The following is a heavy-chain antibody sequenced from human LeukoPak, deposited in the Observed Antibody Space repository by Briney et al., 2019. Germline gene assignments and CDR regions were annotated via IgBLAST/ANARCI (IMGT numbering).Heavy chain of an antibody. V-gene: IGHV3-30*02. CDR1: GFTFSSYG. CDR3: AKLWGSGIYYPFDY. D-gene: IGHD3-10*01. Sequence: PGGSPRLSCAASGFTFSSYGMHWVRQAPGKGLEWGAFIRYDGSNKYYADSVKGRFTISRDNSKNTLYLQMNSLRAEDTAVYYCAKLWGSGIYYPFDYWGQGTLVTVSS. J-gene: IGHJ4*02. CDR2: IRYDGSNK.